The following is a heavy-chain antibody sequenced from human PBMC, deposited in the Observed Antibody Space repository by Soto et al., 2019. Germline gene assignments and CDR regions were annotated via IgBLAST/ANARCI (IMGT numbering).Heavy chain of an antibody. CDR1: GYTFNSFA. Sequence: QVQPVQSGAEVTKPGASVKVSCKTSGYTFNSFAIHWVRQAPGQGLEWMAWINPGDGYTRLLQKFQGRVTITRDTSATTAFMELNSLTSEDTAVYYCAVGGGGTRYWGQGTLVTVSS. V-gene: IGHV1-3*01. CDR2: INPGDGYT. D-gene: IGHD2-15*01. CDR3: AVGGGGTRY. J-gene: IGHJ4*02.